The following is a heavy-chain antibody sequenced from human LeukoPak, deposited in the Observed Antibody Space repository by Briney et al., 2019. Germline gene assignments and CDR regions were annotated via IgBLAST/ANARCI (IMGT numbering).Heavy chain of an antibody. V-gene: IGHV3-30-3*01. CDR3: AKGYHYASKGENYFDY. Sequence: GGSLRLSCAASGFTFSSYAMHWVRQAPGKGLEWVAVISYDGSNKYYADSVKGRFTISRDNSKNTLYLQMNNLRAEDTAVYYCAKGYHYASKGENYFDYWGQGTLVTVSS. CDR1: GFTFSSYA. CDR2: ISYDGSNK. D-gene: IGHD3-10*01. J-gene: IGHJ4*02.